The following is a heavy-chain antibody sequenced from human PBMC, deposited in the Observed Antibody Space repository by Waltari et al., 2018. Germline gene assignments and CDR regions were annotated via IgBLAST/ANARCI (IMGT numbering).Heavy chain of an antibody. D-gene: IGHD1-7*01. CDR3: ARGEDITGTILLGDY. V-gene: IGHV3-33*01. Sequence: QVQLVESGGGVVQPGRSLRLSCAASAFTFSSYAMHWVRQPPGKGLGLVGLIWYDGSNKYYADSVKGRFTISRDNSKNTLFLQMNSLRAEDTAVYYCARGEDITGTILLGDYWGQGTLVTVSS. J-gene: IGHJ4*02. CDR1: AFTFSSYA. CDR2: IWYDGSNK.